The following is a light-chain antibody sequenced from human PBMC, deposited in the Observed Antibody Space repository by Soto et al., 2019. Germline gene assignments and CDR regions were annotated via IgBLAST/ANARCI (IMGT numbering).Light chain of an antibody. J-gene: IGKJ2*01. V-gene: IGKV3-20*01. CDR2: GAS. CDR3: LQYGSSPYT. CDR1: QSVSSSY. Sequence: EIVLTQSPGTLSLSPGERATLSCRASQSVSSSYLAWYQQKPGQAPRPLIYGASSRATGIQDRFSGSGSGTDVTLTISRLEPEDFAVYYCLQYGSSPYTFGQGTKLEIK.